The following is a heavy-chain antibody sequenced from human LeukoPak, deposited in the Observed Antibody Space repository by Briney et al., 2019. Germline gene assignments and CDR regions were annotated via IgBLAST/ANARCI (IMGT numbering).Heavy chain of an antibody. Sequence: GGSLRLSCTASGFTFASYAMSWVRQAPGKGLEWVSTITGSGGTTLYADSVKGRFTISRDNSKNTLYLQMNSLRAEDTAKYYCAKRSVTALYYFDYRGQGTLVTVSS. CDR1: GFTFASYA. CDR2: ITGSGGTT. D-gene: IGHD2-21*02. J-gene: IGHJ4*02. V-gene: IGHV3-23*01. CDR3: AKRSVTALYYFDY.